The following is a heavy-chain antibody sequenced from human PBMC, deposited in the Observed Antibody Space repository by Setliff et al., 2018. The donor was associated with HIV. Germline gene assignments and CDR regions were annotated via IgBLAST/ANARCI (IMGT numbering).Heavy chain of an antibody. CDR1: GYTFTSYY. D-gene: IGHD2-15*01. CDR3: ARVRYCSGGSCYGGEYWFDP. V-gene: IGHV1-46*01. CDR2: IHPSGGST. J-gene: IGHJ5*02. Sequence: ASVKVSCKASGYTFTSYYIHWVRQAPGQGLEWMGVIHPSGGSTSYAQSFQDRVTMTGDTSTSTVYMELSSLRSEDTAVYYCARVRYCSGGSCYGGEYWFDPWGQGTLVTVSS.